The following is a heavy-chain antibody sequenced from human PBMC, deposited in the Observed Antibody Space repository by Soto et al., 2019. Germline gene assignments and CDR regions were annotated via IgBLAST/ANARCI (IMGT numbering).Heavy chain of an antibody. V-gene: IGHV1-8*01. CDR3: ARGNPFNYAGFDV. D-gene: IGHD4-4*01. CDR2: MNAKSGDT. Sequence: ASVKVSCKASGYTFSDFDINWLRQAAGQGPEWMGWMNAKSGDTFSAQRLQGKFNMTWDTSLSTAYMEVGSLTSDDEAIYYCARGNPFNYAGFDVWGQGTTVTVSS. J-gene: IGHJ6*02. CDR1: GYTFSDFD.